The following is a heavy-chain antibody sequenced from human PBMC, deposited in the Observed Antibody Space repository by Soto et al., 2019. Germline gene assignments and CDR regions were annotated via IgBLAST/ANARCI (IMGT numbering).Heavy chain of an antibody. D-gene: IGHD6-13*01. J-gene: IGHJ4*02. CDR2: ISGFGGSA. CDR1: GFTFSSYA. Sequence: GGSLRLSCAASGFTFSSYAMSWVRQAPGKGLEWVSRISGFGGSADYVDSVKGRFTISRDKSKNMLYLQMNSLRADDTAVYYCARHEDSSTWWSRFDCWGQGALVTVSS. CDR3: ARHEDSSTWWSRFDC. V-gene: IGHV3-23*01.